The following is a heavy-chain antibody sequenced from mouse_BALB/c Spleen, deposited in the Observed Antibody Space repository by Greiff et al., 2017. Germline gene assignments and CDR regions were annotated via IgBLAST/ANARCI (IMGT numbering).Heavy chain of an antibody. Sequence: VMLVESGPGLVAPSQSLSITCTVSGFSLTSYGVHWVRQPPGKGLEWLGVIWAGGSTNYNSALMSRLSISKDNSKSQVFLKMNSLQTDDTAMYYCARRAMISLDYWGQGTSVTVSP. CDR1: GFSLTSYG. J-gene: IGHJ4*01. V-gene: IGHV2-9*02. D-gene: IGHD2-4*01. CDR2: IWAGGST. CDR3: ARRAMISLDY.